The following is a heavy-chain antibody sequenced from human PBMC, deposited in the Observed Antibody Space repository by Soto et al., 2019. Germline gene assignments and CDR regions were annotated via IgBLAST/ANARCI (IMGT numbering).Heavy chain of an antibody. CDR3: VRGPNSRYLVTQWDY. Sequence: EVQLVESGGGLVQPGGSLRLSCVVSGFTFSDYYMDWVRQAPGKGREWVGRIRNKANSYTTVYAASVKGRLSISRDDSKNSMYFQMNSLKIADTAVYYCVRGPNSRYLVTQWDYWSQGPLVTVSS. CDR2: IRNKANSYTT. D-gene: IGHD2-21*02. J-gene: IGHJ4*02. V-gene: IGHV3-72*01. CDR1: GFTFSDYY.